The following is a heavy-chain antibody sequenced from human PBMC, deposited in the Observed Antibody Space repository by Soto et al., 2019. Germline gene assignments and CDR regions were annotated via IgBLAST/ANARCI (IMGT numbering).Heavy chain of an antibody. CDR1: GFTFSSYA. Sequence: GGSLRLSCAASGFTFSSYAMSWVRQAPGKGLEWVSAISGSGGSTYYADSVKGRFNISRDNSKNTLYLQMNSLRAEDTAVYYCAKSGGSTSCKDVWGQGTTVTVSS. J-gene: IGHJ6*02. CDR2: ISGSGGST. D-gene: IGHD2-2*01. V-gene: IGHV3-23*01. CDR3: AKSGGSTSCKDV.